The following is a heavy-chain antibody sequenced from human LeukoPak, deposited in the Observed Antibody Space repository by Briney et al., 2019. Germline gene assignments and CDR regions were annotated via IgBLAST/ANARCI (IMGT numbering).Heavy chain of an antibody. CDR2: IWYDGSNK. Sequence: GGSLRLSCAASRFTFSSYSMNWVRQAPGKGLEWVAVIWYDGSNKYYADSVKGRFTISRDNSKNTLYLQMNSLRAEDTAVYYCARDYGSSGSPYYYYGMDVWGQGTTVTVSS. D-gene: IGHD3-10*01. J-gene: IGHJ6*02. CDR3: ARDYGSSGSPYYYYGMDV. V-gene: IGHV3-33*08. CDR1: RFTFSSYS.